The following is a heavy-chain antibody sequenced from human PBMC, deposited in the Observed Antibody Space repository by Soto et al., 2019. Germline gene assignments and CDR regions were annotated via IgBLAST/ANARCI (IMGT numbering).Heavy chain of an antibody. CDR1: GDSISSGGPY. V-gene: IGHV4-31*03. J-gene: IGHJ6*02. CDR2: IYHTGST. D-gene: IGHD3-10*01. CDR3: ARMTMVRGIIYYYGVDV. Sequence: QVQLQESGPGLVKPSQTLSLTCTVSGDSISSGGPYWGWIRQHPGKGLEWIGYIYHTGSTYYKSSLKSRVNISVDTSKNQFSLKLSSVTAADTAVYYCARMTMVRGIIYYYGVDVWGQGTTVTVSS.